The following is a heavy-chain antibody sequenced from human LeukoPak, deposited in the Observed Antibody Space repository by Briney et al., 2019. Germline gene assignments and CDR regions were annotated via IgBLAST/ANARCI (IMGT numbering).Heavy chain of an antibody. V-gene: IGHV3-9*01. CDR2: ISWNSGNI. CDR3: ARASPPFGGVVAPSYYYDY. D-gene: IGHD3-16*02. Sequence: GRSLRLSCAASGFKFDDYGMLWVRQAPGKGLEWVSGISWNSGNIGYADSVEGRFTISRDNAKNSLYLQMDSLRPEDTALYYCARASPPFGGVVAPSYYYDYWGQGTPVTVSS. J-gene: IGHJ4*02. CDR1: GFKFDDYG.